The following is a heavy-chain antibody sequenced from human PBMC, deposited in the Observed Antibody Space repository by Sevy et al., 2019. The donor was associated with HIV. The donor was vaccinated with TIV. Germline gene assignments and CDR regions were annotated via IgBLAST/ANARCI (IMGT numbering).Heavy chain of an antibody. CDR1: GFTFSSYW. J-gene: IGHJ4*02. D-gene: IGHD5-18*01. V-gene: IGHV3-74*01. CDR3: TSADRLTIQPFDY. CDR2: INSDGSST. Sequence: GGSLRLSCAASGFTFSSYWMHWVRQVPGKGLVWVSRINSDGSSTTYADSVKGRFTISRDNAKYTLYLQMNSLRAEDTALYYCTSADRLTIQPFDYWGQRTLVTVSS.